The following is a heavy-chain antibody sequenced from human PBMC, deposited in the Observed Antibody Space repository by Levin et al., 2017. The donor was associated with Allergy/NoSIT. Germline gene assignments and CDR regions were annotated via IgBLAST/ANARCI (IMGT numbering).Heavy chain of an antibody. D-gene: IGHD3-3*01. J-gene: IGHJ4*02. CDR3: VLGSGYHHYFDY. CDR2: MNPNSGNT. CDR1: GYTFTSYD. Sequence: GESLKISCKASGYTFTSYDINWVRQATGQGLEWMGWMNPNSGNTGYAQKFQGRVTMTRNTSISTAYMELSSLRSEDTAVYYCVLGSGYHHYFDYWGQGTLVTVSS. V-gene: IGHV1-8*01.